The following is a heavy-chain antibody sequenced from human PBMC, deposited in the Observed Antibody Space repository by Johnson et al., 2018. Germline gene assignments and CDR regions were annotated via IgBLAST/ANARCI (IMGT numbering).Heavy chain of an antibody. CDR2: ISSSSAYI. Sequence: VQLVESGGGLVKPGGSLRLSCAASGFTFSDYSVNWVRQAPGKGLEWVSSISSSSAYIYYAESVKGRFPLTRDNAKNSLYLQMNSLRVEDTAVYFCARSYYDSSDQLSYFDYWGQGTLVSVSS. D-gene: IGHD3-22*01. V-gene: IGHV3-21*06. CDR1: GFTFSDYS. J-gene: IGHJ4*02. CDR3: ARSYYDSSDQLSYFDY.